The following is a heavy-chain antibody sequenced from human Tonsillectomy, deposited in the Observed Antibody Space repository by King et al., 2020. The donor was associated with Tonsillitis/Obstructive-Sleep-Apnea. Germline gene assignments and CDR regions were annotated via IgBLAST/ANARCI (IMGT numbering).Heavy chain of an antibody. J-gene: IGHJ4*02. CDR2: ISSSSSYT. D-gene: IGHD2-2*01. CDR1: GFTFSDYY. CDR3: AGDGGAGGYCSSTSCYRNLELPY. V-gene: IGHV3-11*05. Sequence: VQLVESGGGLVKPGGSLRLSCAASGFTFSDYYMSWIRQAPGKGLEWVSYISSSSSYTNYADSVKGRFTISRDNAKNSLYLQMNSLRAEDTAVYYCAGDGGAGGYCSSTSCYRNLELPYWGQGTLVTVSS.